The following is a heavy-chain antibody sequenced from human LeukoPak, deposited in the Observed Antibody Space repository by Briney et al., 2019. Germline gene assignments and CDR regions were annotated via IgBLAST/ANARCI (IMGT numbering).Heavy chain of an antibody. J-gene: IGHJ4*02. CDR2: IYPGDSDT. Sequence: GESLKISCKGSGYSINNYWIAWVRQMPGKGLEWMGIIYPGDSDTRYSPSFQGQVTISADKSISTAYLQWSSLKASDTAMYYCARQSRIAVAGIGNFDYWGQGTLVTVSS. CDR1: GYSINNYW. V-gene: IGHV5-51*01. CDR3: ARQSRIAVAGIGNFDY. D-gene: IGHD6-19*01.